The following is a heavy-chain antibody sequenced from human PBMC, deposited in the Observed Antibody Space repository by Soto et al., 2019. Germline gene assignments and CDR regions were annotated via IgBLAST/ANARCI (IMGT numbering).Heavy chain of an antibody. CDR2: FYYSGNT. V-gene: IGHV4-4*07. D-gene: IGHD6-19*01. Sequence: SETLSLTCTFSGDSISDYYWSWIRQPAGKGLEWIGRFYYSGNTKSNPSLKSRVTMSADTSKNQFSLSLRSVTAADSAIYYCARMYNSGFYRPEGDYFFYGMDVWGQGTTVTVSS. CDR3: ARMYNSGFYRPEGDYFFYGMDV. CDR1: GDSISDYY. J-gene: IGHJ6*02.